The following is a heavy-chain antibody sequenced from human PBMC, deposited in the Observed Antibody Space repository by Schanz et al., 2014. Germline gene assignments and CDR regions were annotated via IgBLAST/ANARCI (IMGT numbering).Heavy chain of an antibody. V-gene: IGHV3-7*05. Sequence: EVQLLESGGGLVQPGGSLRLSCAASTFTFSSDWMSWVRQAPGKGLEWVANIKEDGSVKDYVDSVKGRFTISRDNAKNTLYLQMNSLRPEDTAVYYCAKGRFGELSAFDIWGQGTMVTVSS. CDR2: IKEDGSVK. J-gene: IGHJ3*02. CDR1: TFTFSSDW. D-gene: IGHD3-10*01. CDR3: AKGRFGELSAFDI.